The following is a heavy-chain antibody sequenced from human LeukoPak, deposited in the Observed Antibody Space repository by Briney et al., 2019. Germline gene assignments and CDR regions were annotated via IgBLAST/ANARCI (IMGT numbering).Heavy chain of an antibody. Sequence: SETLSLTCTVSGGSISTYYWSWIRQPAGKGLEWIGRIYTSGDTKSNPSLRSRVTMSVNTSKNQFSLKLSSVTAADTAVYYCARDSIVVVPAAMGYYYYGMDVWGQGTTVTVSS. J-gene: IGHJ6*02. CDR1: GGSISTYY. CDR2: IYTSGDT. D-gene: IGHD2-2*01. V-gene: IGHV4-4*07. CDR3: ARDSIVVVPAAMGYYYYGMDV.